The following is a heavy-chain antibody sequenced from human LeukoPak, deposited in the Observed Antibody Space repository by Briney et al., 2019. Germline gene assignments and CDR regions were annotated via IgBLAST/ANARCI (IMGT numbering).Heavy chain of an antibody. CDR1: GYNFTSYW. CDR2: IYPGDSDT. V-gene: IGHV5-51*01. D-gene: IGHD5-12*01. CDR3: ARHHTRADGYNSEYYFDY. J-gene: IGHJ4*02. Sequence: GESLEISCKGSGYNFTSYWIGGVRQMPGKGLEWMGIIYPGDSDTRYSPSFQGQVTISADKSISTAYLQWSSLKASDTAMYYCARHHTRADGYNSEYYFDYWGQGTLVTVSS.